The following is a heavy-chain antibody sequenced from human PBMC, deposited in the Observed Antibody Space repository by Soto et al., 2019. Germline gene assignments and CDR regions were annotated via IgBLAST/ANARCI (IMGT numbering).Heavy chain of an antibody. Sequence: EVQLVESGGDLEQPGRSLRLSCAASGFTFEDYAMHWVRQGPGKGLEWVSGISWNSGSIAYADSVKGRFTISRDNAKNSLYLQMNSLRAEDTGLYYRAKEGGQWELPHEGFDIWGRGTMVTVSS. D-gene: IGHD1-26*01. CDR1: GFTFEDYA. V-gene: IGHV3-9*01. CDR3: AKEGGQWELPHEGFDI. CDR2: ISWNSGSI. J-gene: IGHJ3*02.